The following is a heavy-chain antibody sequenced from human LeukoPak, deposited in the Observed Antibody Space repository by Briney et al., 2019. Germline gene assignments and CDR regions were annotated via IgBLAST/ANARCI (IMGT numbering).Heavy chain of an antibody. V-gene: IGHV3-21*01. J-gene: IGHJ4*02. CDR2: ISSSSSYI. CDR3: ARSIAAAGTHGVFDY. CDR1: GFTCSSYS. D-gene: IGHD6-13*01. Sequence: GGSLRLSCAASGFTCSSYSMNWVRQAPGKGLEWVSSISSSSSYIYYADSVKGRFTISRDNAKNSLYLQMNSLRAEDTAVYYCARSIAAAGTHGVFDYWGQGTLVTVSS.